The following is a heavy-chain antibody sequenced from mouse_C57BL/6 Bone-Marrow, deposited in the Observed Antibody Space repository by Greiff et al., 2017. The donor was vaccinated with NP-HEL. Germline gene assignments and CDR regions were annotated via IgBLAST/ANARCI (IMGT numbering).Heavy chain of an antibody. V-gene: IGHV1-50*01. D-gene: IGHD1-1*01. Sequence: QVQLQQSGAELVKPGASVKLSCKASGYTFTSYWMQWVKQRPGQGLEWIGEIDPSDSYTNYNQKFKGKATLTVDTSSSTAYMQLSSLTSEDSAVYYCARRGGGVSYGSSVYYFDYWGQGTTLTVSS. CDR2: IDPSDSYT. J-gene: IGHJ2*01. CDR1: GYTFTSYW. CDR3: ARRGGGVSYGSSVYYFDY.